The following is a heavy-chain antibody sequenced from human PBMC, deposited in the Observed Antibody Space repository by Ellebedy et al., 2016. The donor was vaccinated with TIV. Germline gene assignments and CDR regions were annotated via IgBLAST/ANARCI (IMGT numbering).Heavy chain of an antibody. CDR2: ISSSSSYI. J-gene: IGHJ6*03. CDR1: GFTFSSYS. CDR3: ARDHGDQLLLGYMDV. V-gene: IGHV3-21*01. D-gene: IGHD2-2*01. Sequence: GESLKISXAASGFTFSSYSMNWVRQAPGKGLEWVSSISSSSSYIYYADSVKGRFTISRDNAKNSLYLQMNSLRAEDTAVYYCARDHGDQLLLGYMDVWGKGTTVTVSS.